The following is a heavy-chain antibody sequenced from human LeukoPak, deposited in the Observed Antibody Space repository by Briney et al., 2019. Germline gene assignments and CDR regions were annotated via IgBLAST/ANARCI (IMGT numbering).Heavy chain of an antibody. D-gene: IGHD2-15*01. CDR2: LYTSGNT. V-gene: IGHV4-4*07. Sequence: SETLSLTCTVSGGSISNYFWSWIRQPAGKGLEWIGRLYTSGNTNYNPSLKSRVTMSADTSKNQFSLKLSSVTAADTAVYYCARGPYCSRGTCSLDYWGQGTLVTASS. CDR1: GGSISNYF. J-gene: IGHJ4*02. CDR3: ARGPYCSRGTCSLDY.